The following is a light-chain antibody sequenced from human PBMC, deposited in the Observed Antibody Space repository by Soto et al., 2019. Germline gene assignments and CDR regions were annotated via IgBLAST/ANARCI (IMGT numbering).Light chain of an antibody. Sequence: DIQRTQSPSTLSASVGDRVTIICRASQSISSWLAWYQQKPGKAPKLLIYDASSLESGVPSRFSGSGSGTEFTLTTSSLQPDDFATYYCQQYNSYSPITFGQGTRLEIK. J-gene: IGKJ5*01. V-gene: IGKV1-5*02. CDR1: QSISSW. CDR3: QQYNSYSPIT. CDR2: DAS.